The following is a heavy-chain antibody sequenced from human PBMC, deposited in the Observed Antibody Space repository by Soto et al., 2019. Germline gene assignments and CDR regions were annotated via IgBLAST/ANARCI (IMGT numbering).Heavy chain of an antibody. D-gene: IGHD7-27*01. J-gene: IGHJ4*02. CDR3: ARDPKTSGGQHWAVNYFDS. CDR2: ISYDGTNK. CDR1: GFSFSISP. V-gene: IGHV3-30-3*01. Sequence: QVQLVESGGGVVQPGRSLRLSCAASGFSFSISPMHWVRQAPGKGPEWVALISYDGTNKFYADSVKGRFTISRDNSKSTLYWQVDSLRPEDAAVYYCARDPKTSGGQHWAVNYFDSWGQGTLVTVSS.